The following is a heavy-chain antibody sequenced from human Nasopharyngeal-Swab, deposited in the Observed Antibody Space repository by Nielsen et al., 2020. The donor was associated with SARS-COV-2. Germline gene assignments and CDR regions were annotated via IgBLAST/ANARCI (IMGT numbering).Heavy chain of an antibody. V-gene: IGHV3-7*01. J-gene: IGHJ4*02. D-gene: IGHD1-7*01. CDR2: IKQDGSER. CDR3: ARARYNWNLDYFDY. Sequence: GEALKISWAGSEVTFNYYWMILVRQAPGEGLEWVANIKQDGSERYYVDSVKGRFTISRDNVKNSLFLQMNSLRAEDTAVYYCARARYNWNLDYFDYWGQGTLVTVSS. CDR1: EVTFNYYW.